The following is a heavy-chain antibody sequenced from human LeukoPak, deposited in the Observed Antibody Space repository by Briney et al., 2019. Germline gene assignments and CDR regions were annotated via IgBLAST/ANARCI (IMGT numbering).Heavy chain of an antibody. CDR3: AKAMGSRSGYAIDY. D-gene: IGHD5-12*01. J-gene: IGHJ4*02. V-gene: IGHV3-9*01. Sequence: SLILSPAAPGFTFHDYAMHRGLQAPGKSRGWCSGISWTRGSIGYADSVKSRFTISRDNAKNSLYLQMNGLRAGDTALYYCAKAMGSRSGYAIDYWGQGTLVTVSS. CDR1: GFTFHDYA. CDR2: ISWTRGSI.